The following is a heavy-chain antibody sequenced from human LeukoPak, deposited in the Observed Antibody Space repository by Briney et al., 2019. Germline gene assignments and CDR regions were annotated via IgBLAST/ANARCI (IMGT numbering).Heavy chain of an antibody. CDR2: IYPGDSDT. V-gene: IGHV5-51*01. Sequence: GESLKISCKGSGYSFTTYWIGWVRQMPGKGLEWMGIIYPGDSDTRYSPSFQGQVTISADRSLSTAYLQWSSLKASDTAIYYCATPYPREYCSSSACYFNYWGQGTLVTVSS. CDR1: GYSFTTYW. CDR3: ATPYPREYCSSSACYFNY. J-gene: IGHJ4*02. D-gene: IGHD2-2*01.